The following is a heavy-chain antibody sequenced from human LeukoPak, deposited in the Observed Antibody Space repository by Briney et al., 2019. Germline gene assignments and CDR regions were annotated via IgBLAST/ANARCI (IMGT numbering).Heavy chain of an antibody. CDR2: ISACNGNT. CDR1: GYTFTSYG. CDR3: ARVRRSSGWSRNWFDP. Sequence: RASVKVSCKASGYTFTSYGISWVRQAPGQGLEWMGWISACNGNTNYAQKLQGRVTMTTDTSTSTAYMELRSLRSDDTAVYYCARVRRSSGWSRNWFDPWGQGTLVTVSS. J-gene: IGHJ5*02. V-gene: IGHV1-18*01. D-gene: IGHD6-19*01.